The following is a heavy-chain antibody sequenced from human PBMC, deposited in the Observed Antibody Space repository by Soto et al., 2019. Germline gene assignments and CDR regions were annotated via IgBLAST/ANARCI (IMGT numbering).Heavy chain of an antibody. Sequence: EVHLLESGGGLVQPGGSLRLSCAASGFTFSNHAMSWVRRAPGKGLEWVSAISGTGYSIYYADSVKGRFSISRDNSKNTLYLQMNSLRLEDTAVYYCAKDEVNDFWSGYYTGDYWGQGTLVTVSS. CDR1: GFTFSNHA. D-gene: IGHD3-3*01. V-gene: IGHV3-23*01. CDR2: ISGTGYSI. CDR3: AKDEVNDFWSGYYTGDY. J-gene: IGHJ4*02.